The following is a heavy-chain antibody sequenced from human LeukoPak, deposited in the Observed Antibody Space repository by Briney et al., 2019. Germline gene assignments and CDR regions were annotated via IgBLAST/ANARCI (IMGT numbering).Heavy chain of an antibody. CDR1: GFSFSPYY. V-gene: IGHV4-59*08. CDR2: VYYSGST. Sequence: SETLSFTCLVSGFSFSPYYWGWIRQPPGKGLEWLAYVYYSGSTNYSPSLKSRLTMSVDTSRNQFSLKLTAVTAADTAVYYCARYSGLDGDYFDLWGQGTLVTVSS. D-gene: IGHD2-21*01. J-gene: IGHJ4*02. CDR3: ARYSGLDGDYFDL.